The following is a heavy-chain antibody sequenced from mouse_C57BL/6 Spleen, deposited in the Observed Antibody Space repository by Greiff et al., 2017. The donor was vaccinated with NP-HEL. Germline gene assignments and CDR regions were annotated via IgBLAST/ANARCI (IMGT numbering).Heavy chain of an antibody. CDR2: IDPENGDT. Sequence: EVQLQQSGAELVRPGASVKLSCTASGFNITDDYMHWVKQRPEQGLEWIGWIDPENGDTEYASKFQGKATITADTSSNTAYLQLSSLTSEDTAVYYCTRSDWVWYVDVWGTGTTVTVSS. J-gene: IGHJ1*03. CDR1: GFNITDDY. D-gene: IGHD4-1*01. V-gene: IGHV14-4*01. CDR3: TRSDWVWYVDV.